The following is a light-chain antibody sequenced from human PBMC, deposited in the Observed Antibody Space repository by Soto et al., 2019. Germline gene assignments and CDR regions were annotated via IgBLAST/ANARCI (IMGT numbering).Light chain of an antibody. CDR2: DVN. CDR3: CSYAGTYTDA. V-gene: IGLV2-11*01. J-gene: IGLJ1*01. CDR1: SSDVGGYNY. Sequence: QSALTQPRSVSGSPGQSVTISCTGTSSDVGGYNYVSWYRRHPGKAPKLMIYDVNKRPSGVPDRFSGSKSGNTASLTISGLQADDEADYYCCSYAGTYTDAFGTGTKVTVL.